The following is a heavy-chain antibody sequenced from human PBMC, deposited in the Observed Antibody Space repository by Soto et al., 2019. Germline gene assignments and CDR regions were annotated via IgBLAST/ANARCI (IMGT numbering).Heavy chain of an antibody. CDR2: INHSGST. V-gene: IGHV4-34*01. J-gene: IGHJ5*02. Sequence: SETLSLTCAVYGGSFSGYYWSWIRQPPGKGLEWIGEINHSGSTNYNPSLNSRVTISVDTSKNQFSLKLSSVTAADTAVYYCAARPKYYYDSSGYYHWGQGTLVTVSS. D-gene: IGHD3-22*01. CDR3: AARPKYYYDSSGYYH. CDR1: GGSFSGYY.